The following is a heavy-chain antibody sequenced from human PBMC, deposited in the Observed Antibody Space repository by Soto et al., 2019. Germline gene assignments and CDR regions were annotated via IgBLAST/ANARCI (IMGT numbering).Heavy chain of an antibody. V-gene: IGHV3-23*01. D-gene: IGHD6-19*01. Sequence: GGSLRLSCAASGFTFSSYAMSWVRQAPGKGLEWVSAISGSGGSTYYADSVKGRFTISRDNSKNTLYLQMNSLRAEDTAVYYCAKSRSKGSSGWYKDYWGQGTLVTVSS. CDR2: ISGSGGST. CDR1: GFTFSSYA. CDR3: AKSRSKGSSGWYKDY. J-gene: IGHJ4*02.